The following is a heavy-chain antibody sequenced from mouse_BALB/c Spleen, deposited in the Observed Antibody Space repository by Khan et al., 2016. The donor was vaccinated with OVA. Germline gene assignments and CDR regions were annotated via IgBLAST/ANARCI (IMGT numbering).Heavy chain of an antibody. CDR1: GFTFSTYG. V-gene: IGHV5-6*01. D-gene: IGHD1-1*02. J-gene: IGHJ3*01. CDR3: ARIAYYYNSEAFAY. Sequence: EVELVESGGDLVKTGGSLKLSCAASGFTFSTYGMSWVRQTPDKRLEWVATINSGGHYTYYIDSVKGRFTISRDNDKNFLYLQMTSLRSEDTARYYCARIAYYYNSEAFAYWGQGTLVTVSA. CDR2: INSGGHYT.